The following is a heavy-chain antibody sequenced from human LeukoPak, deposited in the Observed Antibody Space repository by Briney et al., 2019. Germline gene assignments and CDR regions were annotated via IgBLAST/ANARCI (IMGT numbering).Heavy chain of an antibody. D-gene: IGHD3-16*01. J-gene: IGHJ4*02. CDR3: ARDWGLAGYVLDH. CDR2: ISSSSSDI. CDR1: GFTFSSSG. Sequence: PGGSLRLSCAASGFTFSSSGMNWVRQAPGKGLEGMSYISSSSSDIYYADSVKGRFTISRDNAKNSLYLQMNSVRDEDTAMYYCARDWGLAGYVLDHWGQGTLVTVSS. V-gene: IGHV3-48*02.